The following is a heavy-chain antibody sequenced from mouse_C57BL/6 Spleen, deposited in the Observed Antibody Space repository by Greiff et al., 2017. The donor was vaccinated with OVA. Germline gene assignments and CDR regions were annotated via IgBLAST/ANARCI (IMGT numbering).Heavy chain of an antibody. CDR2: INPNYGTT. CDR3: ARWKGSSGYGYFDY. J-gene: IGHJ2*01. D-gene: IGHD3-2*02. V-gene: IGHV1-39*01. Sequence: LVEPGASVKISCKASGYSFTDYNMNWVKQSNGKSLEWIGVINPNYGTTSYNQKFKGKATLTVDQSSSTAYMQLNSLTSEDSAVYYCARWKGSSGYGYFDYWGQGTTLTVSS. CDR1: GYSFTDYN.